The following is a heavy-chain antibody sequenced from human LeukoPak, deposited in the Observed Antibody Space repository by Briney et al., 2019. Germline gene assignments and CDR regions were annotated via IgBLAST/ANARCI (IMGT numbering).Heavy chain of an antibody. D-gene: IGHD1-7*01. Sequence: GGSLRLSCAATGFTFSSHAMSWVRQAPGKGLEWVSAISASGGSTYYVDSVRGRFTISRDNSKNTLYLQMNSLRAEDTAVYYCAKRGGTYYFDDWGQGTLVTVSS. CDR1: GFTFSSHA. CDR3: AKRGGTYYFDD. CDR2: ISASGGST. V-gene: IGHV3-23*01. J-gene: IGHJ4*02.